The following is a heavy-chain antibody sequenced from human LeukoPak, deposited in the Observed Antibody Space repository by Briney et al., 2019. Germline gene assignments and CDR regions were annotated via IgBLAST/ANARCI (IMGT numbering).Heavy chain of an antibody. J-gene: IGHJ4*02. D-gene: IGHD6-19*01. V-gene: IGHV3-66*01. CDR3: AREYRARAGSLDY. Sequence: GGSLRLSCAASGFTVSSNYMSWVRQAPGKGLEWVSVIYSGGSTYYADSVKGRFTISRDNSKNTLYLQINSLRAEDTAVYYCAREYRARAGSLDYWGQGTLVTVSS. CDR1: GFTVSSNY. CDR2: IYSGGST.